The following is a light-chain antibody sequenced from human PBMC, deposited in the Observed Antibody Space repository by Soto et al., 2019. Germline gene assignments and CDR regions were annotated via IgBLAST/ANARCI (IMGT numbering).Light chain of an antibody. CDR2: GNS. CDR3: QSYDSSLSGWV. Sequence: QSVLTQPPSVSGAPVQRVTISCPGSSSNIGAGYDVHWYQQLPGTAPKLLIYGNSNRPSGVPDRFSGSESGTSASLAITGLRDEDEADYYCQSYDSSLSGWVFGGGSKLTV. J-gene: IGLJ3*02. CDR1: SSNIGAGYD. V-gene: IGLV1-40*01.